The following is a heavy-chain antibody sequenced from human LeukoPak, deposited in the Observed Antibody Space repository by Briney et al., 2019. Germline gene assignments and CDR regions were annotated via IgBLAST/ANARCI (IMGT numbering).Heavy chain of an antibody. V-gene: IGHV5-51*01. Sequence: GESLKISCKGSGYSFTSYWIGWVRQMPGKGLEWMGIIYPGDSDTRYSPSFQGQVAISADKSISTAYLQWSSLKASDTAMYYCASLNWKKDKRHAFDIWGQGTMVTVSS. CDR2: IYPGDSDT. J-gene: IGHJ3*02. CDR1: GYSFTSYW. CDR3: ASLNWKKDKRHAFDI. D-gene: IGHD1-1*01.